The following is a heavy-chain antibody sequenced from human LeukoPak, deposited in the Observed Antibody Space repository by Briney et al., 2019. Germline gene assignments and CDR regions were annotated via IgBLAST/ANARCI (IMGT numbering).Heavy chain of an antibody. CDR1: GGSISNNY. Sequence: SATQSLSCTVTGGSISNNYWSWIRQPPSTGLEWIGYIYYSGMTNYNPSLESRVTISLDTAKNQCSLNLRSVTAADTAVYFCAEYTSSGWNWFYPWGQGTLVGVSS. J-gene: IGHJ5*02. CDR3: AEYTSSGWNWFYP. D-gene: IGHD6-6*01. V-gene: IGHV4-59*01. CDR2: IYYSGMT.